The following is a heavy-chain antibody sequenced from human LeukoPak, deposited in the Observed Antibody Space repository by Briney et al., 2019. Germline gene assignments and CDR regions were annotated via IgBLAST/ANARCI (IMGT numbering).Heavy chain of an antibody. D-gene: IGHD1-26*01. Sequence: SETLSLTCTVSGGSISSSSYYWGWIRQPPGKGLEWIGSIYYSGSTYYNPSLKSRVTISVDTSKNQFSLKLSSVTAADTAVYYCARSIVGATRDYWGQGTLITVSS. CDR3: ARSIVGATRDY. J-gene: IGHJ4*02. V-gene: IGHV4-39*07. CDR1: GGSISSSSYY. CDR2: IYYSGST.